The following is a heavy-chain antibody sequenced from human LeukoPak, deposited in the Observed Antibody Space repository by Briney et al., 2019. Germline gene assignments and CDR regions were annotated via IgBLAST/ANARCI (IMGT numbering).Heavy chain of an antibody. J-gene: IGHJ1*01. D-gene: IGHD1-1*01. CDR2: IKTDGSHV. Sequence: GGSLRLSCAGSGFIFSDSWMHWVRQAPGKGLVWVSRIKTDGSHVNYADSVEGRFTISRDHAKNTLYLQMNSLRAEDTAVYYCARELDHWGQGTLVTVSS. CDR1: GFIFSDSW. CDR3: ARELDH. V-gene: IGHV3-74*01.